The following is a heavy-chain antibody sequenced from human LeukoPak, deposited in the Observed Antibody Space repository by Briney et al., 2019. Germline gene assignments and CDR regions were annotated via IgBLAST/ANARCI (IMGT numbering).Heavy chain of an antibody. Sequence: PGGSLRLSCAASGFTFSNAWMSWVRQAPGKGLEWVSAISGSGGSTHYADSVKGRFTISRDNSKNTLYLQMNSLRAEDTAVYYCACKSSGYYYDGLNSEYFQHWGQGTLVTVSS. D-gene: IGHD3-22*01. V-gene: IGHV3-23*01. J-gene: IGHJ1*01. CDR3: ACKSSGYYYDGLNSEYFQH. CDR2: ISGSGGST. CDR1: GFTFSNAW.